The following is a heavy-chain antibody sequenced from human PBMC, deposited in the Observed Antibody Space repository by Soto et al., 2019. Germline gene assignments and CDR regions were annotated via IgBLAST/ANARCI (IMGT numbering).Heavy chain of an antibody. CDR1: GGTFSSYA. Sequence: QVQLVQSGAEVKKPGSSVKVSCKASGGTFSSYAISWVRQAPGQGLEWMGGIIPIVGTANYAQKFQGRVTITADESTSAAYMELSRLGSEDTVVYYCARGRGGGSGWDYWGQGTLVTVSS. J-gene: IGHJ4*02. CDR3: ARGRGGGSGWDY. V-gene: IGHV1-69*12. CDR2: IIPIVGTA. D-gene: IGHD3-10*01.